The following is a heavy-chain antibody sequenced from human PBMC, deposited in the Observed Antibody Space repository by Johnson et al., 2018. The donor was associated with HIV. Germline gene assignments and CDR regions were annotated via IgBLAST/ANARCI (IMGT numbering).Heavy chain of an antibody. D-gene: IGHD6-13*01. CDR3: ATSTVSDSSSWYHLEMAFDI. V-gene: IGHV3-30*02. CDR1: GFTFSSYG. Sequence: QVQLVESGGGLVQPGGSLRLSCAASGFTFSSYGMHWVRRTPGKGLEWVAFIRYDGSDKSYANSVKGRFTISRDNSKNTLYLQMGSLRAEDMAVYYCATSTVSDSSSWYHLEMAFDIWGQGTMVTVSS. J-gene: IGHJ3*02. CDR2: IRYDGSDK.